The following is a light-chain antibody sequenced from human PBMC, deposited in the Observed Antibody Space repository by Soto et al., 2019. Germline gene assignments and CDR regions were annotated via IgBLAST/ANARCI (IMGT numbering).Light chain of an antibody. CDR3: SSYTSSNTYV. V-gene: IGLV2-18*02. J-gene: IGLJ1*01. Sequence: QSALTQPPSVSGSPGHSVAISCTGTSNDVGSYNRVSWYQQPPGSAPKLMIYDVSNRPSGVPDRFSGSKSGNAASLTISGLQAEDEADYYCSSYTSSNTYVFGTGTKLTVL. CDR1: SNDVGSYNR. CDR2: DVS.